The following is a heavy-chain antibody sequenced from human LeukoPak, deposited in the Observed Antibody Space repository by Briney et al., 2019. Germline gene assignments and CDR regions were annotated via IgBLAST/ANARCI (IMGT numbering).Heavy chain of an antibody. CDR1: GGSFSGYY. J-gene: IGHJ3*02. CDR2: INDSGST. Sequence: SETLSLTCAVYGGSFSGYYWSWTRKPPGKALEWIGEINDSGSTNYNPSFKSRVTVSVDTSKNQVSLKLSSETTAETAVYYCARGCGGDFWSGYYGGFDICIQGQRIMVSS. V-gene: IGHV4-34*01. CDR3: ARGCGGDFWSGYYGGFDI. D-gene: IGHD3-3*01.